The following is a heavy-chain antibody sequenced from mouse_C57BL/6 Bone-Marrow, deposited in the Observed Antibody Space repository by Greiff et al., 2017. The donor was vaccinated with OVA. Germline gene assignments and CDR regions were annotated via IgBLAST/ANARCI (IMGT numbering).Heavy chain of an antibody. Sequence: EVQLQQSGAELVRPGSSVKLSCKTSGYTFTSYGINWVKQRPGQGLEWIGYIYIGNGYTDYNEKFKGKATLTSDTSSSTAYMQLSSLTTEDSAMFFCARDENGRGCYWGRGNSVTVSA. D-gene: IGHD4-1*01. CDR2: IYIGNGYT. J-gene: IGHJ4*01. V-gene: IGHV1-58*01. CDR1: GYTFTSYG. CDR3: ARDENGRGCY.